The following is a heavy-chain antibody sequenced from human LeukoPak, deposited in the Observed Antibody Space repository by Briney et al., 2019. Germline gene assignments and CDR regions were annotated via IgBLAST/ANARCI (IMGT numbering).Heavy chain of an antibody. J-gene: IGHJ4*02. CDR1: GFTFSGYW. D-gene: IGHD6-6*01. Sequence: PGGSLRLSCAASGFTFSGYWMHWVRQAPGKGLVWVSRINSDGSSTSYADSVKGRFTISRDNAKNTLYLQMNSLRAEDTAVYYCAREWRYSSSSGPFDYWGQGTLVTVSS. CDR2: INSDGSST. CDR3: AREWRYSSSSGPFDY. V-gene: IGHV3-74*01.